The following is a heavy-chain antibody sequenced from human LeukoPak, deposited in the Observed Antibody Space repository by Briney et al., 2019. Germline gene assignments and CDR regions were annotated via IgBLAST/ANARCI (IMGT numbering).Heavy chain of an antibody. CDR2: NFWNDDK. V-gene: IGHV2-5*01. Sequence: SGPTLVKPTQTLTLTCTFSGFSLSSSGVAVGWIRQPPGKALEWLALNFWNDDKRYSPSLKSGLTITKDTSKNHVVLTMTNMDPVDTATYYCAHSLYDSSGYYYFDYWGQGTLVTVSP. D-gene: IGHD3-22*01. CDR3: AHSLYDSSGYYYFDY. CDR1: GFSLSSSGVA. J-gene: IGHJ4*02.